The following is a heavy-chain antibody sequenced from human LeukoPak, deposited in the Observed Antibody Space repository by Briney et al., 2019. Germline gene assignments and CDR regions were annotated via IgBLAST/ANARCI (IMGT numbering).Heavy chain of an antibody. J-gene: IGHJ6*03. CDR3: ARVRPHYDILTGYYLPYYYYMDV. Sequence: SETLSLTCTVSGGSISSYYWSWIRQPAGKGLEWIGRIYTSGSTNYNPSLKSRVTMSVDTSKNQFSLKLSSVTAADTAVYYCARVRPHYDILTGYYLPYYYYMDVWGKGATVTVSS. CDR2: IYTSGST. D-gene: IGHD3-9*01. CDR1: GGSISSYY. V-gene: IGHV4-4*07.